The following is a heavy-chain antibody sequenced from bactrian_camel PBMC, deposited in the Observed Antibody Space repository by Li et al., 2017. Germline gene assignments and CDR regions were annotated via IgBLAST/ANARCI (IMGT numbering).Heavy chain of an antibody. CDR1: GFTFSSYF. Sequence: HVQLAESGGGLVQPGGSLRLSCVASGFTFSSYFMNWVRQAPGKGLEWVASIYFGGGIQFVDDSVKGRFTIAKDNAKSTMYLQMNGLKPEDTALYYCATLISWWHPAYNYWGQGTQVTVS. CDR2: IYFGGGIQ. D-gene: IGHD7*01. J-gene: IGHJ4*01. CDR3: ATLISWWHPAYNY. V-gene: IGHV3-2*01.